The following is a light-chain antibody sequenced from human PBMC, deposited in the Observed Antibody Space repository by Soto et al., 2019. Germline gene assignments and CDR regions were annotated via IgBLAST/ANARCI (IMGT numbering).Light chain of an antibody. CDR3: KHYSTSARLN. J-gene: IGKJ3*01. CDR2: GAS. CDR1: QSISISY. V-gene: IGKV3-20*01. Sequence: EIVLTQSPGTLSWSPGERATLSCRASQSISISYLAWYQQKPGQAPRLLLYGASTRANGIPDRFSGSGSGTDFTLTIDRLEPEDFALYYCKHYSTSARLNFCPGTKVDI.